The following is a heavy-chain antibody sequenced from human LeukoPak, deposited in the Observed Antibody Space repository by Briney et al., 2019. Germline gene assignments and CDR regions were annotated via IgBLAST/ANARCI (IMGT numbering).Heavy chain of an antibody. CDR3: ARSHLTPRSLWWFDP. D-gene: IGHD2-21*01. CDR1: GYTFTSYG. J-gene: IGHJ5*02. V-gene: IGHV1-18*01. Sequence: ASVKVSCKASGYTFTSYGISWVRQAPGQGLEWMGWISAYNGNTNYAQKPQGRVTMTTDTSTSTAYMELRSLRSDDTAVYYCARSHLTPRSLWWFDPWGQGTLVTVSS. CDR2: ISAYNGNT.